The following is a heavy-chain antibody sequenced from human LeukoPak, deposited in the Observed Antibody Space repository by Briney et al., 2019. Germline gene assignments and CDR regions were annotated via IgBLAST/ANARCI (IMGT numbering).Heavy chain of an antibody. V-gene: IGHV1-8*01. J-gene: IGHJ4*02. Sequence: ASVKVSCKASEYTFTSYDINWVRQATGQGLEWMGWMNPNSGNTGYAQEFQGRVTMTRNTSISTAYMELSSLRSEDTAVYYCARGLWVQRWLQSGLGYWGQGTLVTVSS. CDR2: MNPNSGNT. CDR1: EYTFTSYD. CDR3: ARGLWVQRWLQSGLGY. D-gene: IGHD5-24*01.